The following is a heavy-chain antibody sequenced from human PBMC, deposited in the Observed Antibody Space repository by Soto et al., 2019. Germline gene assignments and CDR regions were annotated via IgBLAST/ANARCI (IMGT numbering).Heavy chain of an antibody. Sequence: ASVKVSCKASGYTFTSYAMHWVRQAPGQRLEWMGWINAGNGNTKYSQKFQGRVTITRDTSASTSYMELSSLRSEDTAVYYCARSIVVVTALDYWGQGTLVTVS. D-gene: IGHD2-21*02. J-gene: IGHJ4*02. CDR3: ARSIVVVTALDY. V-gene: IGHV1-3*01. CDR2: INAGNGNT. CDR1: GYTFTSYA.